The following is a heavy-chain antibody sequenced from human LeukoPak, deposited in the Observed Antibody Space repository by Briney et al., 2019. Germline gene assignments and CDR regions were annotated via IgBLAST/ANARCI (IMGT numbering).Heavy chain of an antibody. V-gene: IGHV1-18*04. Sequence: ASVKVSCKASGYTFTSHGITWVRQAPGQGLEWMGWISTYNVNTNYAQKLQGRVTMTTDTSTSTAYMELSRLRSDDTAVYYCARTPIFTRWYYDSSGYYPDAFDIWGQGTMVTVSS. CDR1: GYTFTSHG. CDR3: ARTPIFTRWYYDSSGYYPDAFDI. D-gene: IGHD3-22*01. J-gene: IGHJ3*02. CDR2: ISTYNVNT.